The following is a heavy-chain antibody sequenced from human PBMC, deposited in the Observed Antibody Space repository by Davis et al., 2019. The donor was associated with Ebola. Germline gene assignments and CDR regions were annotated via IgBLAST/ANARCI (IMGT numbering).Heavy chain of an antibody. CDR1: GYSFTNFL. CDR3: ARLATTVRGLHNY. J-gene: IGHJ4*02. V-gene: IGHV5-10-1*01. D-gene: IGHD3-10*01. Sequence: GGSLRLSCKGSGYSFTNFLISWVRQMPGKGLEWMGKIDPSDSYTHYSPSFQGHVTISIDKSISTVYLQWSSLKASDTAIYYCARLATTVRGLHNYWGQGTLVTVSS. CDR2: IDPSDSYT.